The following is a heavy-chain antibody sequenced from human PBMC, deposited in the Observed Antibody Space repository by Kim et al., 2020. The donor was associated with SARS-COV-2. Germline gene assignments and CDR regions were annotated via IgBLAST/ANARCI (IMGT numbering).Heavy chain of an antibody. J-gene: IGHJ3*02. CDR3: ARMDGGVAAFDI. V-gene: IGHV1-2*06. D-gene: IGHD2-15*01. CDR1: GYTFTGYY. Sequence: ASVKVACKASGYTFTGYYMHWVRQAPGQGLEWMGRINPNSCGTNYAQKFQGRVTMTRDTSIRTAYMELSRLRSDDTAVYYCARMDGGVAAFDIWGQGTMVTVSS. CDR2: INPNSCGT.